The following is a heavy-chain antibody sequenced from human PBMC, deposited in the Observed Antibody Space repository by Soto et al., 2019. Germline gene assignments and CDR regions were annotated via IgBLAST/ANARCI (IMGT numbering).Heavy chain of an antibody. Sequence: TLSLTCTVSGASISSGDYFWSWIRQSPGKGLEWIVYIYDSGSSYYNPSLKSRVTMSVDTSKNQFSLKLRSVTAADTAVYYCAREKGYISGPKNFDYWGQGTLVTVSS. CDR1: GASISSGDYF. V-gene: IGHV4-30-4*01. D-gene: IGHD5-12*01. CDR3: AREKGYISGPKNFDY. J-gene: IGHJ4*02. CDR2: IYDSGSS.